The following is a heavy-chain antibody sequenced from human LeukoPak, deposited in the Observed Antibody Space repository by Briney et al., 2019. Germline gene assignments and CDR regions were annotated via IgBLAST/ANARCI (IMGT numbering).Heavy chain of an antibody. D-gene: IGHD3-10*01. CDR2: IIPIFGTS. CDR3: ARPRFPYYRLSGPDYYYMDV. V-gene: IGHV1-69*13. Sequence: VKVSCKASGGTFSNYAISWVRQAPGQGLEWMGGIIPIFGTSNYAQKFQGRVRITADKSMTTAYMELTSLRSEDTAVYYCARPRFPYYRLSGPDYYYMDVWGKGTTVTVSS. J-gene: IGHJ6*03. CDR1: GGTFSNYA.